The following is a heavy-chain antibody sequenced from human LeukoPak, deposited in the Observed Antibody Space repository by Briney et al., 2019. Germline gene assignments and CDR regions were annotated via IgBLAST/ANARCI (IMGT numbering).Heavy chain of an antibody. V-gene: IGHV4-61*02. CDR1: GGSISSGSYY. CDR3: ARERVWRYCGGDSCGWFDP. Sequence: SQTLSLTCTVSGGSISSGSYYWSWIRQPAGKGLEWIGRIYTSGSTNYNPSLKSRVTISVDTSKNQFSLKLSSVTAADTAVYYCARERVWRYCGGDSCGWFDPWGQGTLVTVSS. J-gene: IGHJ5*02. D-gene: IGHD2-21*02. CDR2: IYTSGST.